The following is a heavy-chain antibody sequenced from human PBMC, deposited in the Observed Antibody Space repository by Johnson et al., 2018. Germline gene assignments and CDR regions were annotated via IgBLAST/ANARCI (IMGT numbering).Heavy chain of an antibody. Sequence: VQLVESGGGLVQPGGSLKLSCAASRITFSDFWMSWVRQAPGKGLEWVASVNQGGSETYYVDSVRGRVTISRDNAKNSLFLQMNSLRVEDTAVYYCVRGHHAFEVWGQGTTVTVSS. CDR3: VRGHHAFEV. J-gene: IGHJ6*02. V-gene: IGHV3-7*01. D-gene: IGHD1-14*01. CDR1: RITFSDFW. CDR2: VNQGGSET.